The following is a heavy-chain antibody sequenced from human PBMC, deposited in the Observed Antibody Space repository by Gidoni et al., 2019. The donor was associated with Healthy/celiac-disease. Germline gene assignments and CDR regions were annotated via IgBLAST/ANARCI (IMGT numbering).Heavy chain of an antibody. CDR2: ISSSSSYL. Sequence: EVQLVESGGGLVKPGGSLRLSCAASGFTFSSYSMNWVRQAPGKGLEWVSSISSSSSYLYYADSVKGRFTISRDNAKNSLYLQMNSLRAEDTAVYYCARDLTGTTYLDYWGQGTLVTVSS. CDR3: ARDLTGTTYLDY. V-gene: IGHV3-21*01. J-gene: IGHJ4*02. CDR1: GFTFSSYS. D-gene: IGHD1-20*01.